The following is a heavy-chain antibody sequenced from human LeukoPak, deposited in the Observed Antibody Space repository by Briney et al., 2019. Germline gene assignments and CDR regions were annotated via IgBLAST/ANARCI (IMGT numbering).Heavy chain of an antibody. CDR2: ISYDGSDQ. Sequence: GGSLRLACTVTGDTFSNNAMHWVRQAPGKGLEWVAVISYDGSDQRYADSVKGRFTISRDNAKNSLYLQMNSLRAEDTAVYYCARVANAYYDSYMDVWGKGTTVTVSS. CDR1: GDTFSNNA. V-gene: IGHV3-30*03. J-gene: IGHJ6*03. CDR3: ARVANAYYDSYMDV.